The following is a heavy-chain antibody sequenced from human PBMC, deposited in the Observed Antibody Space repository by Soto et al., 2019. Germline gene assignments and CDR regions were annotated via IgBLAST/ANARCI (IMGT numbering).Heavy chain of an antibody. D-gene: IGHD4-17*01. Sequence: DVQVLESGGGLVQPGRSLRLSCAASGFTFSTYAMTWVRRAPGKGLEWVSTILSSGGDTYYADSVKGRFTISRDNSKNTLYLQMNSLRTEDTAAYYCAKNSYGDSWNFGLDVWGQGTTVTVSS. J-gene: IGHJ6*02. CDR2: ILSSGGDT. V-gene: IGHV3-23*01. CDR3: AKNSYGDSWNFGLDV. CDR1: GFTFSTYA.